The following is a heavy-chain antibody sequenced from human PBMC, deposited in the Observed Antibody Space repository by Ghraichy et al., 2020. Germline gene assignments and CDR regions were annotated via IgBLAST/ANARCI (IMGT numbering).Heavy chain of an antibody. J-gene: IGHJ4*02. V-gene: IGHV4-34*01. Sequence: SETLSLTCAVYGGSFSGYYWSWIRQPPGKGLEWIGEINHSGSTNYNPSLKSRVTISVDTSKNQFSLKLSSVTAADTAVYYCARGMYYYGSGSPFDYWGQGTLVTFSS. CDR3: ARGMYYYGSGSPFDY. CDR1: GGSFSGYY. CDR2: INHSGST. D-gene: IGHD3-10*01.